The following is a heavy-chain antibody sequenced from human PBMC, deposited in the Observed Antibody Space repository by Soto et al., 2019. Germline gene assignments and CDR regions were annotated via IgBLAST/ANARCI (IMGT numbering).Heavy chain of an antibody. Sequence: ASVKVSCKASGYTFTSYAMHWVRQAPGQRLEWMGWINAGNGNTKYSQKFQGRVTITRDTSASTAYMELSSLRSEDTAVYYCAFSYDILTGVDYWGQGTLVTVSS. CDR1: GYTFTSYA. V-gene: IGHV1-3*01. D-gene: IGHD3-9*01. CDR3: AFSYDILTGVDY. J-gene: IGHJ4*02. CDR2: INAGNGNT.